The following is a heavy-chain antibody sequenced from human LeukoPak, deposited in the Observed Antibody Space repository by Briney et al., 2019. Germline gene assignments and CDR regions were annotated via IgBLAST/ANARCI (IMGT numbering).Heavy chain of an antibody. Sequence: SVKVSCKASGGRFTSNAITWVRQAPGQGLEWMGRIIPLLPTTIYAQKFRDRVTITADRSTGTAYMELSSLRSDDTAVYCARVEGGGGSLDLWGQGTMVTVSS. V-gene: IGHV1-69*04. CDR1: GGRFTSNA. D-gene: IGHD3-16*01. J-gene: IGHJ3*01. CDR3: ARVEGGGGSLDL. CDR2: IIPLLPTT.